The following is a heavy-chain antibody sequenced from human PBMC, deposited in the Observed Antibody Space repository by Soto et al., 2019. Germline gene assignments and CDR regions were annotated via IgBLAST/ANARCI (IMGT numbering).Heavy chain of an antibody. CDR2: ISYGGGTK. D-gene: IGHD3-22*01. V-gene: IGHV3-23*01. CDR1: LFTFSNYA. J-gene: IGHJ4*02. Sequence: PAVSLSLSFIASLFTFSNYAMSRFPQAPGKGLEWVSAISYGGGTKYYADSVKGRFTISRDNSKNTLYLQMNSLRAEDTAVYYCAKNPGYYYDSTGYHFDYWGQGT. CDR3: AKNPGYYYDSTGYHFDY.